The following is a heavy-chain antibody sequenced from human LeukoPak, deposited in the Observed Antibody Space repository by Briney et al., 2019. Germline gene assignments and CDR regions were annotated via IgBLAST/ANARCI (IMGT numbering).Heavy chain of an antibody. CDR1: GFTFDDYA. Sequence: GRSLRLSCAASGFTFDDYAMHWVRQAPGKGLEWVSGISWNSGSIGYADSVKGRFTISRDNAKNSLYLQMNSLRAEDTALYYCAKGLVHGFDIWGQGTMVTVSS. CDR2: ISWNSGSI. V-gene: IGHV3-9*01. J-gene: IGHJ3*02. CDR3: AKGLVHGFDI.